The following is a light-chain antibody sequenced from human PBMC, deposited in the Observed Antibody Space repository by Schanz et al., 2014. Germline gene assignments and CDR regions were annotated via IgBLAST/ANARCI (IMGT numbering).Light chain of an antibody. CDR3: QHYGAAMWT. V-gene: IGKV3D-15*01. Sequence: EIVMPQSPATLSVSPGERATLSCRASQSVSSNLAWYQQKPGQAPRLLIYAASNRATGIPARFGGSGSGTDFTLTIDRLEPEDFAVYYCQHYGAAMWTFGQGTSV. J-gene: IGKJ1*01. CDR1: QSVSSN. CDR2: AAS.